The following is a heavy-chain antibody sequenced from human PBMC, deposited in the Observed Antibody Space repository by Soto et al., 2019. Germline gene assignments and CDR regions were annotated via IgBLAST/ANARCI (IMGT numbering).Heavy chain of an antibody. CDR1: GYTLTELS. CDR3: ATDLFLEWLNWFDP. J-gene: IGHJ5*02. V-gene: IGHV1-24*01. Sequence: DSVNVSCKVSGYTLTELSMHWVRQAPGKGLEWMGGFDPEDGETIYAQKFQGRVTMTEDTSTDTAYMELSSLRSEDTAVYYCATDLFLEWLNWFDPWGQGTLVTISS. CDR2: FDPEDGET. D-gene: IGHD3-3*01.